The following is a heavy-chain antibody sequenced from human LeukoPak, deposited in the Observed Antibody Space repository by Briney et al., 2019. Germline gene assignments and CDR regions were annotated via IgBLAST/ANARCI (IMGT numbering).Heavy chain of an antibody. Sequence: PSETLSLTCTVSGGSISSYYWSWIRQPAGKGLEWIGRIYTSGSTSYNPSLKRRVTISVDTSKNQFALKLSSVTAADTAVYYCARGYSSGWYQDAFDIWGQGTMVTVSS. CDR3: ARGYSSGWYQDAFDI. J-gene: IGHJ3*02. V-gene: IGHV4-4*07. CDR2: IYTSGST. CDR1: GGSISSYY. D-gene: IGHD6-19*01.